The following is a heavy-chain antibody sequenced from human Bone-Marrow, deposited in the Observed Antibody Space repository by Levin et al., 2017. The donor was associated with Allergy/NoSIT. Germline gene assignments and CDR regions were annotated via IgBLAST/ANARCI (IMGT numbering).Heavy chain of an antibody. J-gene: IGHJ4*02. CDR3: VREGYTGFSFDF. CDR1: GFTFNPYS. Sequence: PGGSLRLSCVTSGFTFNPYSFNWVRQAPGKGLEWVSYISHDGSDTYYADSVKGRFTMSRDNSKQSLYLHMTSLRAEDTAIYFCVREGYTGFSFDFWGQGALVTVSS. V-gene: IGHV3-21*01. D-gene: IGHD5-12*01. CDR2: ISHDGSDT.